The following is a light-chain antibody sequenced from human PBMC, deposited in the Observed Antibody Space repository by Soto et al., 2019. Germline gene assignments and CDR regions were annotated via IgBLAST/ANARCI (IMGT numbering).Light chain of an antibody. V-gene: IGKV1-5*01. J-gene: IGKJ1*01. Sequence: DIKMYISPSTLSASVEDRVTITCRASQSISSWLAWYQQKPGKAPKVLIFDASSLESGVPSRFSGSGSATEFTLTISSLQPDDFATYCCQQYSTYPWTFGQGTKVDIK. CDR3: QQYSTYPWT. CDR1: QSISSW. CDR2: DAS.